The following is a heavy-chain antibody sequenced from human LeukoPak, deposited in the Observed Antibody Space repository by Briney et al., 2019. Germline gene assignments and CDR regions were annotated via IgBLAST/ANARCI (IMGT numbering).Heavy chain of an antibody. D-gene: IGHD5-12*01. V-gene: IGHV1-46*01. CDR3: ARGAPTTRIGAGRFDY. J-gene: IGHJ4*02. CDR2: INPSGGST. CDR1: GYSLTNYY. Sequence: VASVKVSCKAFGYSLTNYYVHWVRQAPGQGLEWMGEINPSGGSTSYAQKFQGRITVTRDTYTNTVSMDLSSLRSEDTAPYYCARGAPTTRIGAGRFDYWGQGSLLTVAS.